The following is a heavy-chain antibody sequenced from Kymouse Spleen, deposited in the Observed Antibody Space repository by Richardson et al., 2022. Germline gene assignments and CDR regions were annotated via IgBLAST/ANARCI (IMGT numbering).Heavy chain of an antibody. J-gene: IGHJ4*02. CDR1: GFTFSSYS. CDR3: ARDQGQWLVPYFDY. Sequence: EVQLVESGGGLVKPGGSLRLSCAASGFTFSSYSMNWVRQAPGKGLEWVSSISSSSSYIYYADSVKGRFTISRDNAKNSLYLQMNSLRAEDTAVYYCARDQGQWLVPYFDYWGQGTLVTVSS. CDR2: ISSSSSYI. V-gene: IGHV3-21*03. D-gene: IGHD6-19*01.